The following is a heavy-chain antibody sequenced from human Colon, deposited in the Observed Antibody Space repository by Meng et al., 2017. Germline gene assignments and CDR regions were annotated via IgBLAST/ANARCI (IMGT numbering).Heavy chain of an antibody. CDR2: ISQSGTT. CDR1: TGSITSSNC. V-gene: IGHV4-4*02. Sequence: SGPVPVNPSWTLSLTGAASTGSITSSNCVKWVRQPPWKWLDWIAEISQSGTTDYYPALYNRNTITGVFSKDQFSLNLNSLTNADTTQYYCVIQGMTSYSWGYWGQGTLVTVSS. D-gene: IGHD3-9*01. CDR3: VIQGMTSYSWGY. J-gene: IGHJ4*02.